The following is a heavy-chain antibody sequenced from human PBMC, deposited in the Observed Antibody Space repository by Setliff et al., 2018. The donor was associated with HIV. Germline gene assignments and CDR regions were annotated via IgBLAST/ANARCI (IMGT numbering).Heavy chain of an antibody. CDR1: GGSISNSDYY. J-gene: IGHJ2*01. V-gene: IGHV4-39*01. CDR3: ARHDGTYCGGDCYLLGYFDL. Sequence: SETLSLTCAASGGSISNSDYYWGWVRQPPGKGLEWIGNIYYGGRAYYNPSLRSRVTISVDTSKNQFSLKLSSVTAADTAVYYCARHDGTYCGGDCYLLGYFDLWGRGTLVTVSS. CDR2: IYYGGRA. D-gene: IGHD2-21*02.